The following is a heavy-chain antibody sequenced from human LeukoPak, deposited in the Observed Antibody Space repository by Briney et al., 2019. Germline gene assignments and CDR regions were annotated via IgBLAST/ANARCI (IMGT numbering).Heavy chain of an antibody. CDR2: IYYSRST. J-gene: IGHJ4*02. Sequence: SETLSLTCTVSGGSISSSSYYWGWIRQPPGKGLEWIGSIYYSRSTYYNPSLKSRVTISVDTSKNQFSLKLSSVTAADTAVYYCARHLDGVAGVYFDYWGQGTLVTVSS. V-gene: IGHV4-39*01. D-gene: IGHD6-19*01. CDR3: ARHLDGVAGVYFDY. CDR1: GGSISSSSYY.